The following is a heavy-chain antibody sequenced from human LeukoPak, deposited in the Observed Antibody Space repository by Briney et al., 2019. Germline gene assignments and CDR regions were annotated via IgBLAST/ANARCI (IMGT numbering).Heavy chain of an antibody. J-gene: IGHJ4*02. CDR1: GFTFSNYN. CDR2: ISSSSSYI. CDR3: ARDLEVAAAPDY. V-gene: IGHV3-21*01. D-gene: IGHD2-15*01. Sequence: GGSLRLSCAASGFTFSNYNMNWVRQAPGKGLEWVSSISSSSSYIYYADSVKGRFTISRDNAKNSLYLQMNSLRAEGTAVYYCARDLEVAAAPDYWGQGTLVTVSS.